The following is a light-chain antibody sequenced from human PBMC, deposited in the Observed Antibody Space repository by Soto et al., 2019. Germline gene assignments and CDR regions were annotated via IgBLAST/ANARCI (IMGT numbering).Light chain of an antibody. Sequence: DIQMTQSPSTLSGSVGDSVTITCRASQTISSWLAWYQQKPGKAPKLLIYKASTLKSGVPSMFSGSGSGTEFTLTISSLQPDDFAIYYCQHYKSYSVAFGQGTKAELK. CDR1: QTISSW. V-gene: IGKV1-5*03. CDR3: QHYKSYSVA. CDR2: KAS. J-gene: IGKJ1*01.